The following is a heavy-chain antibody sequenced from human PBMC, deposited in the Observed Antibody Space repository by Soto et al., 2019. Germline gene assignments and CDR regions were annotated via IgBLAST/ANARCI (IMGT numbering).Heavy chain of an antibody. V-gene: IGHV3-48*04. CDR3: ARDIDNRDYYYGLDV. CDR1: GFTFSSYS. CDR2: VSNSGNTI. Sequence: LRLSCAASGFTFSSYSMNWVRQAPGKGLEWVSYVSNSGNTIYVADSMRGRFTISRDNAKNSLFLQMNSLRADDTAVYYCARDIDNRDYYYGLDVWGQGTTVTVSS. J-gene: IGHJ6*02. D-gene: IGHD1-20*01.